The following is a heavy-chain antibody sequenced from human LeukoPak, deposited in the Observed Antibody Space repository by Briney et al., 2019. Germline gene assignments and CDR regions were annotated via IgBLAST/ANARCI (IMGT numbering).Heavy chain of an antibody. CDR1: GYTFTGYY. V-gene: IGHV1-2*04. CDR2: INPNSGGT. Sequence: GASVKVSCKASGYTFTGYYMHWVRQAPGQGLEWMGWINPNSGGTNYAQKFQGWVTMTRDTSISTAYMELSRLRSDDTAVYYRARDGLLWFGEGSYGMDVWGQGTTVTVSS. D-gene: IGHD3-10*01. CDR3: ARDGLLWFGEGSYGMDV. J-gene: IGHJ6*02.